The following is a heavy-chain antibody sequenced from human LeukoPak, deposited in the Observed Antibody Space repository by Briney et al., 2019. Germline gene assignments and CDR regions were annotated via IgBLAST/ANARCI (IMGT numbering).Heavy chain of an antibody. V-gene: IGHV3-23*01. J-gene: IGHJ5*02. CDR1: GFTFSNYA. D-gene: IGHD3-3*01. Sequence: GGSLRLSCAASGFTFSNYAMSWVRQAPGKGLEWVSAISGSGGSTYYADSVKGRFTISRDNSKNTLYLQMNSLRAEDTAVYYCASVNRYYDFWSGYPNWFDPWGQGTLVTVSS. CDR2: ISGSGGST. CDR3: ASVNRYYDFWSGYPNWFDP.